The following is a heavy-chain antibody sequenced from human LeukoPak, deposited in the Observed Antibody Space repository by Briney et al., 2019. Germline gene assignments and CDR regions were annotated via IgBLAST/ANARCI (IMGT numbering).Heavy chain of an antibody. D-gene: IGHD4-17*01. V-gene: IGHV3-72*01. Sequence: GGSLRLSCATSGFTFSDHYMDWVRQAPGKGLEWVGRSRNKGRGYTAEYAASVKGRFTISRDESKNSLYLQMNRLKTEDTAVYYCARDERVYGDYYYGMDVWGQGTTVTVSS. CDR2: SRNKGRGYTA. J-gene: IGHJ6*02. CDR3: ARDERVYGDYYYGMDV. CDR1: GFTFSDHY.